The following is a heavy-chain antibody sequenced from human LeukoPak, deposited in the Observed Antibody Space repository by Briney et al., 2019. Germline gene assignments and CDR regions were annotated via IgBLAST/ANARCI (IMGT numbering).Heavy chain of an antibody. CDR1: GFTFRNYA. D-gene: IGHD1-14*01. J-gene: IGHJ6*03. CDR3: ARERTGYYMAV. V-gene: IGHV3-30*02. Sequence: PGGSLRLSCAASGFTFRNYAMHWVRQAPGKGLECVAFISYDGSKKYYVDSVKGRFTISRDDSKSTLYLQMNSLRAEDTAVYYCARERTGYYMAVWGKGTTVTVSS. CDR2: ISYDGSKK.